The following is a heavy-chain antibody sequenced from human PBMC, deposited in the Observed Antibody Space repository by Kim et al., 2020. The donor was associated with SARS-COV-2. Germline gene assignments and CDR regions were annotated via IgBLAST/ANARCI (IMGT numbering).Heavy chain of an antibody. V-gene: IGHV5-51*01. J-gene: IGHJ4*02. Sequence: YSPSIESQVTIAANKSISTAYLQWSSLKASDTAMYYCARRDYNSGWFFDLWGQGTLVTVSS. CDR3: ARRDYNSGWFFDL. D-gene: IGHD6-19*01.